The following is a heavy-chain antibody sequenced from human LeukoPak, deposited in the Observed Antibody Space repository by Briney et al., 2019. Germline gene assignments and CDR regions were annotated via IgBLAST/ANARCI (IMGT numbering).Heavy chain of an antibody. J-gene: IGHJ6*02. Sequence: GGSLRLSCAASGFTFSSYSMNWVRQAPGKGLEWVSSISSSSGYIYYADPVKGRFTISRDNAKNTLYLQMNSLRAEDTAVYYCARGEMVRGVIIRYYYYGMDVWGQGTTVTVSS. D-gene: IGHD3-10*01. V-gene: IGHV3-21*01. CDR3: ARGEMVRGVIIRYYYYGMDV. CDR2: ISSSSGYI. CDR1: GFTFSSYS.